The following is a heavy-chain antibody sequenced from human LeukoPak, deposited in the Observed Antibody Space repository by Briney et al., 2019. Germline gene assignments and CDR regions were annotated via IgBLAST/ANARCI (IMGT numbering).Heavy chain of an antibody. V-gene: IGHV3-48*01. Sequence: GRSLRLSCAASGFTFSTYSMNWARQAPGKGLEWVSYISSSSSSIYYADSVKGRFTISRDNAKNSLYLQINSLRAEDTAVYYCARQNGADYYYYFDSWGQGTPVTVSS. J-gene: IGHJ4*02. D-gene: IGHD3-22*01. CDR2: ISSSSSSI. CDR3: ARQNGADYYYYFDS. CDR1: GFTFSTYS.